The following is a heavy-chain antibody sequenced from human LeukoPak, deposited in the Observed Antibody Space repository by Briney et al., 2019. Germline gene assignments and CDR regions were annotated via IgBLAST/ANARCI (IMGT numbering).Heavy chain of an antibody. Sequence: GGSLRLSCAASGFTFSLYGMHWVRQAPGKGLEWVSFIRYDGSNKYYADSVKGRFTISRDNSKNTLYLQMSSLRAEDTAVYYCSTAAVYRNCDRWDFDYWGQGTLATVSS. CDR1: GFTFSLYG. CDR2: IRYDGSNK. CDR3: STAAVYRNCDRWDFDY. V-gene: IGHV3-30*02. D-gene: IGHD4-11*01. J-gene: IGHJ4*02.